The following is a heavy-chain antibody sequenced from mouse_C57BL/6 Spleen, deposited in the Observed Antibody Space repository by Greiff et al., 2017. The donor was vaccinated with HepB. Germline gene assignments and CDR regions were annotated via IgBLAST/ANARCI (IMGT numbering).Heavy chain of an antibody. CDR1: GFTFSSYG. J-gene: IGHJ2*01. Sequence: DVHLVESGGDLVKPGGSLKLSCAASGFTFSSYGMSWVRQTPDKRLEWVATISSGGSYTYYPDSVKGRFTISRDNAKNTLYLQMSSLKSEDTAMYYCAREGYQYYFDYWGQGTTLTVSS. CDR2: ISSGGSYT. D-gene: IGHD2-2*01. CDR3: AREGYQYYFDY. V-gene: IGHV5-6*01.